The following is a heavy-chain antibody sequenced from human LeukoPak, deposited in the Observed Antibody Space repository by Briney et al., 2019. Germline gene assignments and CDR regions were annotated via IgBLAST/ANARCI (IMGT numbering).Heavy chain of an antibody. D-gene: IGHD3-10*01. J-gene: IGHJ4*02. CDR2: IYTSGST. V-gene: IGHV4-4*09. CDR3: ARLPPASGSHDY. CDR1: GGSISSYY. Sequence: SETLSLTCTVSGGSISSYYWSWIRQPPGKGLVWIGYIYTSGSTNYNPSLKSRVTISVDTSKNQFSLKLSSVTAADTAVYYCARLPPASGSHDYWGQGTLVTVSS.